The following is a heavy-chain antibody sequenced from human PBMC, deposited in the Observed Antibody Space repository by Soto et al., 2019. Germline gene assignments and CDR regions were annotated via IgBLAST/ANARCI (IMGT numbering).Heavy chain of an antibody. CDR2: IYYSGIT. CDR1: GGSISSSSYY. D-gene: IGHD3-10*01. V-gene: IGHV4-39*01. J-gene: IGHJ4*02. Sequence: SETLSLTCTVSGGSISSSSYYWGWIRQPPGKGLEWIGSIYYSGITYYNPSLKSRVTISVDTSKNQFSLKLSSVTAADTAVYYCARLTITMVRGVTLYYFDYWGQGTLVTVSS. CDR3: ARLTITMVRGVTLYYFDY.